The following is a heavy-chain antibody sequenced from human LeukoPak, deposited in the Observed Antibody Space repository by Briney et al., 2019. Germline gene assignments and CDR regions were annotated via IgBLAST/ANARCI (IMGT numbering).Heavy chain of an antibody. J-gene: IGHJ2*01. CDR1: GGSISSYY. CDR3: ARAYYYDSSGSTHWYFDL. CDR2: IYYSGST. V-gene: IGHV4-59*01. D-gene: IGHD3-22*01. Sequence: SQTLSLTCTVSGGSISSYYWNWIRQPPGKGLEWIGYIYYSGSTNYNPSLKSRVTISVDTSKNQFSLKLSSVTAADTAVYYCARAYYYDSSGSTHWYFDLWGRGTLVTVSS.